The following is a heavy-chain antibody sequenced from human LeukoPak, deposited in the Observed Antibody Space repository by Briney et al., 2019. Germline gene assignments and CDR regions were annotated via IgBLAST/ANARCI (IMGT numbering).Heavy chain of an antibody. D-gene: IGHD2-2*01. CDR3: ARGEDIVVVPAAMPAFPFDY. Sequence: PSETLSLTCAVYGASFTSSYWSWIRQPPGKGLEWIGEINHSGSTNYNPSLKSRVTISVDTSKNQFSLKLSSVTAADTAVYYCARGEDIVVVPAAMPAFPFDYWGQGTLVTVSS. CDR2: INHSGST. J-gene: IGHJ4*02. CDR1: GASFTSSY. V-gene: IGHV4-34*01.